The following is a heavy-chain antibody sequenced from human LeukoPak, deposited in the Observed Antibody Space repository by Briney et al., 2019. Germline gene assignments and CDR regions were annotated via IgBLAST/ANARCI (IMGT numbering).Heavy chain of an antibody. J-gene: IGHJ4*02. D-gene: IGHD3-9*01. Sequence: SVKVSCKASGGTFSGYAISWVRQAPGQGLEWMGGIIPIFGTANYAQKFQGRVTITADKSTSTAYMELSSLRSEDTAVYYCARAAYYDILTGYLYYFDYWGQGTLVTVSS. CDR1: GGTFSGYA. CDR3: ARAAYYDILTGYLYYFDY. V-gene: IGHV1-69*06. CDR2: IIPIFGTA.